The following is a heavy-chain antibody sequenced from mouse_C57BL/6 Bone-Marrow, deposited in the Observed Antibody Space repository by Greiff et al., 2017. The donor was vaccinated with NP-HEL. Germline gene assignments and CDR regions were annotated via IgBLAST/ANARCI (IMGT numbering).Heavy chain of an antibody. J-gene: IGHJ2*01. D-gene: IGHD1-1*01. V-gene: IGHV5-2*01. Sequence: DVQLQESGGGLVQPGESLKLSCESNEYEFPSHDMSWVRKTPEKRLELVAAINSDGGSTYYPDTMERRFIISRDNTKKTLYLQMSSLRSEDTALYYCARPFTTVVATVDDYWGQGTTLTVSS. CDR2: INSDGGST. CDR3: ARPFTTVVATVDDY. CDR1: EYEFPSHD.